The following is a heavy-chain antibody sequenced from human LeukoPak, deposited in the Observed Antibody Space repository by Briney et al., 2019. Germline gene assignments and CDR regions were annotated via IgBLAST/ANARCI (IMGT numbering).Heavy chain of an antibody. J-gene: IGHJ4*02. Sequence: ASVKVSCKASGYTFINYAIHWVRQAPGQRLEWMGWINAYNGDTEYSQKFQGRVTITRDTSASTAYMELSSLRSEDTAVYYCASTDYSSSSVDYWGQGTLVTVSS. CDR2: INAYNGDT. V-gene: IGHV1-3*01. CDR1: GYTFINYA. D-gene: IGHD6-6*01. CDR3: ASTDYSSSSVDY.